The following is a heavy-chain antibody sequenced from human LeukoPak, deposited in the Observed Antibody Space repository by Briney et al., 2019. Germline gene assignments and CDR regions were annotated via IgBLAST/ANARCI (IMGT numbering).Heavy chain of an antibody. J-gene: IGHJ4*02. CDR1: GFTFSSYA. CDR3: AKSTGTGDFDY. CDR2: ISGSADNT. V-gene: IGHV3-23*01. D-gene: IGHD1-1*01. Sequence: GGSLRLSCAASGFTFSSYAMSLVRQAPGKGLEWVSAISGSADNTYYADSVKGRFTISRDNSKNTLYLQMNSLRAEDTAVYYCAKSTGTGDFDYWGQGTLVTVSS.